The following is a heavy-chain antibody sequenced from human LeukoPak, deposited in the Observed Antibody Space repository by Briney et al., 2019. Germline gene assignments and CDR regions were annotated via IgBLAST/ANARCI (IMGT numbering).Heavy chain of an antibody. J-gene: IGHJ3*02. Sequence: PGGSLRLSCAATGFTFDDYAMHWVRQAPGKGLEWVSGISWNSGNIDYADSVKGRFTISRDNAKNSLYLQMNSLRAEDMALYYCAKDAGRADPDAFDIWGQGTMVTVSS. D-gene: IGHD6-13*01. V-gene: IGHV3-9*03. CDR1: GFTFDDYA. CDR2: ISWNSGNI. CDR3: AKDAGRADPDAFDI.